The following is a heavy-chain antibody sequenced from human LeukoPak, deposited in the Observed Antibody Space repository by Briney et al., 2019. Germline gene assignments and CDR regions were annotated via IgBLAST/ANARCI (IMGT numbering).Heavy chain of an antibody. CDR3: ARHKELQYYYGMDV. V-gene: IGHV4-59*08. CDR1: GGSISAYY. Sequence: SETLSLTCTVSGGSISAYYWSWIRQPPGTGLEWIGYIYYSGSTNYNPSLKSRVTISVDTSKNQFSLKLSSVTAADTAVYYCARHKELQYYYGMDVWGQGTTVTVSS. J-gene: IGHJ6*02. CDR2: IYYSGST. D-gene: IGHD1-26*01.